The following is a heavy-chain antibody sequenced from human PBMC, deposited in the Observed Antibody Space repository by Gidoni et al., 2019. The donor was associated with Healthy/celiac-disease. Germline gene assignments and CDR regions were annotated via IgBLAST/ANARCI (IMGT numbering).Heavy chain of an antibody. CDR1: GYTLTELS. CDR3: ATGAVVVVADTCYFDY. V-gene: IGHV1-24*01. J-gene: IGHJ4*02. CDR2: VDPEDGET. Sequence: QVQLVQSGAEVKKPGASVKVSCKVSGYTLTELSMHWVRQAPGKGLEWMGGVDPEDGETIYAQKFQGRVTMTEDTSTDTAYMELSSLRSEDTAVYYCATGAVVVVADTCYFDYWGQGTLVTVSS. D-gene: IGHD2-15*01.